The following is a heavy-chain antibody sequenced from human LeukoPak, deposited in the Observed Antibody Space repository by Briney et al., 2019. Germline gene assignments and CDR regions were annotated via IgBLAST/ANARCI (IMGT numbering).Heavy chain of an antibody. D-gene: IGHD6-19*01. V-gene: IGHV1-2*02. J-gene: IGHJ4*02. Sequence: ASVKVSCKASGYTFTGYYMHWVRQAPGQGLEGMGWINPNSGGTNYAQKFQGRVTMTRDTSISTAYMELSRLRSDDTAVYYCARGGTLAVAGTDYWGQGTLVTVSS. CDR3: ARGGTLAVAGTDY. CDR1: GYTFTGYY. CDR2: INPNSGGT.